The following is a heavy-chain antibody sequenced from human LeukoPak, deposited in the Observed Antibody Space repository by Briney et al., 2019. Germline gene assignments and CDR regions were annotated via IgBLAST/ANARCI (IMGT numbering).Heavy chain of an antibody. D-gene: IGHD5/OR15-5a*01. Sequence: KTGGSLRLSCAASEFTFDDYAMHWVRQAPGKGLEWVSSINNVASHIYYAHSVKGRFTISRDNAKNSLYLQMNSLSDEDTAVYCARDPTQYLRYGHFDYWGQGTLVTVSS. V-gene: IGHV3-21*01. CDR3: ARDPTQYLRYGHFDY. J-gene: IGHJ4*02. CDR1: EFTFDDYA. CDR2: INNVASHI.